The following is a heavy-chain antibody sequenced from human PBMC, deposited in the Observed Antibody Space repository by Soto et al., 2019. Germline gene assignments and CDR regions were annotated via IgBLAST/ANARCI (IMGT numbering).Heavy chain of an antibody. Sequence: QVQLQESGPGLVKPSETLSLTCTVSGDSLGTYFWSWIRQPPGKGLEWIGFISYSGYTKYNPSLRSRVSISVDTSKNQFSLMLTSVTAADTAVYYCARDGGIVGVNTYFDYGGQGTLVTVSS. J-gene: IGHJ4*02. D-gene: IGHD1-26*01. V-gene: IGHV4-59*01. CDR2: ISYSGYT. CDR1: GDSLGTYF. CDR3: ARDGGIVGVNTYFDY.